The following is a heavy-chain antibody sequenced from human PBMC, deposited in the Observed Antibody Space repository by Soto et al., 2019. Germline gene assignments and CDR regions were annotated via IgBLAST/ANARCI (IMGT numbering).Heavy chain of an antibody. CDR1: GGSVNNSNW. V-gene: IGHV4-4*02. D-gene: IGHD2-21*01. Sequence: TSETLSLTCAVSGGSVNNSNWWSWVRQPPGKGLEWIGEIYQGGATKYNPSLKSRVTISVDKSKNQFSLKLTSVTAADTAVYFCVKGAWRVAVLDKGAFDAWGQGLLVT. CDR2: IYQGGAT. CDR3: VKGAWRVAVLDKGAFDA. J-gene: IGHJ4*02.